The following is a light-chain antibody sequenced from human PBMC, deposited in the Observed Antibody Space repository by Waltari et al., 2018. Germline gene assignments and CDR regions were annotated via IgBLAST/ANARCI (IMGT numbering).Light chain of an antibody. J-gene: IGLJ2*01. CDR3: SSYGGSNNLL. CDR1: SSDIGTSEF. V-gene: IGLV2-8*01. CDR2: AVA. Sequence: QSGLTQPPSASGSPGPSVTISCTATSSDIGTSEFVSWYQLHPGKAPNLLIYAVAKRPSGVSVRFSGSKSGNTASLTVSGLQAEDEADYFCSSYGGSNNLLFGGGTKLTV.